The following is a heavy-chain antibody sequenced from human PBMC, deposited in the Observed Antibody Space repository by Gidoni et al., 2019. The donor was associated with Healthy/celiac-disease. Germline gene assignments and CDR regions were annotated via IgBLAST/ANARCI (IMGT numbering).Heavy chain of an antibody. V-gene: IGHV1-69*06. CDR2: IIPIFGTA. CDR3: ATGPRYCSGGSCYSGGYYYYGMDV. D-gene: IGHD2-15*01. CDR1: GGTFSSYA. Sequence: QVQLVQSGAEVKKPGSSVKVSCKASGGTFSSYAISWVRQAPGQGLEWMGGIIPIFGTANYAQKFQGRVTITADKSTSTAYMELSSLRSEDTAVYYCATGPRYCSGGSCYSGGYYYYGMDVWGQGTTVTVSS. J-gene: IGHJ6*02.